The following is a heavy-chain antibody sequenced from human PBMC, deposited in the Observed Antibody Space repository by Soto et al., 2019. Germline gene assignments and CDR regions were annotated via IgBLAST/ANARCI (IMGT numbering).Heavy chain of an antibody. CDR1: GFTFSNYW. J-gene: IGHJ4*02. CDR2: INLDGSEK. CDR3: AGGHNSAYDY. V-gene: IGHV3-7*01. Sequence: EVQLVESGGGLVQPGGSLRLSCAVSGFTFSNYWMNRVRQAPGKGLEWVANINLDGSEKYYVDSVKGRIIISRDNAKNPRYLQMTCLSADDTAVYYCAGGHNSAYDYWGQGGLVTVSS. D-gene: IGHD5-12*01.